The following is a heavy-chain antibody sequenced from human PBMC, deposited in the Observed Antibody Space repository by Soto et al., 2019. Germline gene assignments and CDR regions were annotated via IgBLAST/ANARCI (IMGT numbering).Heavy chain of an antibody. D-gene: IGHD6-19*01. CDR2: IYPGDSDT. J-gene: IGHJ6*02. CDR3: ARHDIGSGWYGGASTGPLKVYYYGMDV. Sequence: GESLKISCKGSGYSFTSYWIGWVRQMPGKGLEWMGIIYPGDSDTRYSPSFQGQVTISADKSISTAYLQWSSLKASDTAMYYCARHDIGSGWYGGASTGPLKVYYYGMDVWGQGTTVTVSS. CDR1: GYSFTSYW. V-gene: IGHV5-51*01.